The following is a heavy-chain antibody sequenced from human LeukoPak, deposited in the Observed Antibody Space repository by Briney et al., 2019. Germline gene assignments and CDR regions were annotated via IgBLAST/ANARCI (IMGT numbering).Heavy chain of an antibody. V-gene: IGHV4-59*03. CDR1: GDSTNNFY. Sequence: PSGTLSLTCTVSGDSTNNFYWNWIRQSPGKGLEWIGNIHYSGSSVYNPSLQSRVTITIDTSRRQFFLKLNSVTAADTAVYFCALAPNSNWFDFWGPGTLVTVSS. D-gene: IGHD2-8*01. CDR2: IHYSGSS. J-gene: IGHJ5*01. CDR3: ALAPNSNWFDF.